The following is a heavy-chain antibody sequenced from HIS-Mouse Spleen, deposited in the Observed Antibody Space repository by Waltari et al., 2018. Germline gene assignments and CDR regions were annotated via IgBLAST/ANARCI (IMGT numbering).Heavy chain of an antibody. V-gene: IGHV4-39*07. Sequence: QLQLQESGPGLVKPSETLSLTCTVSGGSISSSSYYWGWIRQPPGKGLEWIGSIYYSGSTYYNPSRKSRVTRSVDTAKNQFSLKLGSVTAADTAVYYCAREIPYSSSWYVWYFDLWGRGTLVTVSS. CDR1: GGSISSSSYY. CDR3: AREIPYSSSWYVWYFDL. CDR2: IYYSGST. J-gene: IGHJ2*01. D-gene: IGHD6-13*01.